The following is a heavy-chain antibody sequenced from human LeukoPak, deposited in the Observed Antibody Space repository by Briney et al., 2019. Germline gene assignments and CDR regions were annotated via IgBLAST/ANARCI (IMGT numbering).Heavy chain of an antibody. J-gene: IGHJ4*02. V-gene: IGHV1-69*06. Sequence: GASVKVSCKASGGTFSSYAISWVRQAPGQGLEWMGGIIPIFGTANYAQKSQGRVTITADKSTSTAYMELSSLRSEDTAVYYCARELSSNVDTAMDRSYYFDYWGQGTLVTVSS. D-gene: IGHD5-18*01. CDR2: IIPIFGTA. CDR1: GGTFSSYA. CDR3: ARELSSNVDTAMDRSYYFDY.